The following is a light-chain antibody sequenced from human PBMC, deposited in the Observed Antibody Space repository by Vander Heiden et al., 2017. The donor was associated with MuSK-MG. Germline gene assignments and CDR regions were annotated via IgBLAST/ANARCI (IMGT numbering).Light chain of an antibody. CDR2: DAS. CDR3: QQYNSYSWT. V-gene: IGKV1-5*01. Sequence: DIQMTQSPSTLSASVGDRVTITCRASQSISSWLAWYQQKPGKAPKLLIYDASSLESGVPSRFSGSGSGTEFTLTISSLQPEDFATYYCQQYNSYSWTFGQGTKVEIE. CDR1: QSISSW. J-gene: IGKJ1*01.